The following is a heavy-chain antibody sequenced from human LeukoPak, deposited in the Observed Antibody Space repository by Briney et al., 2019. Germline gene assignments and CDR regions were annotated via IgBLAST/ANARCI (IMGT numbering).Heavy chain of an antibody. CDR1: GYTLITYG. D-gene: IGHD2-15*01. J-gene: IGHJ4*02. CDR2: VSAYADNT. Sequence: ASVKVSCKASGYTLITYGISWVRQAPGQGLEWVGWVSAYADNTNYVQKLQGRVTMTTDTSTSTAYMELRSLRSDDTAVYYCARDCIGCHGFDYWGQGTLVTVSS. CDR3: ARDCIGCHGFDY. V-gene: IGHV1-18*01.